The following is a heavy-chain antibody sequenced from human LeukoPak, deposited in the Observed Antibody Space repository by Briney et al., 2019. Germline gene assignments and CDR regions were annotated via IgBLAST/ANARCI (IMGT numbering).Heavy chain of an antibody. V-gene: IGHV4-59*01. CDR2: IYYSGST. CDR3: ARDRWFDP. Sequence: SETLSLTCTVSGGSISSYYWSWIRQPPGKGLEWIGYIYYSGSTNYNPSLKSRVTISVDTSKNQFSLKLSSVTAADTAVYYCARDRWFDPWGQGTLVTVSP. J-gene: IGHJ5*02. CDR1: GGSISSYY.